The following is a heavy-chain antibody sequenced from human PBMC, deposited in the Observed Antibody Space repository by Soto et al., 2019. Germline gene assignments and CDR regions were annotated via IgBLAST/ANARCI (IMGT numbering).Heavy chain of an antibody. CDR2: IKHSGSS. V-gene: IGHV4-34*01. Sequence: PSEALSLTCAVYAGSFSHYYWNWIRQSPGKGLEWIGKIKHSGSSNYNPSLRSRVSISVDMSKNQFSLRLTSVTAADTAVYYCARGGSSDWQVALDIWGQGTMVTLSS. D-gene: IGHD6-19*01. CDR1: AGSFSHYY. CDR3: ARGGSSDWQVALDI. J-gene: IGHJ3*02.